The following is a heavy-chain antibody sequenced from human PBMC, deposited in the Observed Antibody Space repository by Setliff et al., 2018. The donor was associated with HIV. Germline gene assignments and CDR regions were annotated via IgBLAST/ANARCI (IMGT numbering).Heavy chain of an antibody. J-gene: IGHJ3*02. CDR3: ARGRVVTGSPDAFDI. CDR1: GGTFTSYA. V-gene: IGHV1-69*13. CDR2: IIPMFGTA. Sequence: ASVKVSCKASGGTFTSYAVIWVRQAPGQGLEWLGTIIPMFGTANYARKFQGTVTISADESTGTAYMEMTSLRSEDTAVYFCARGRVVTGSPDAFDIWGLGTMVTVSS. D-gene: IGHD2-15*01.